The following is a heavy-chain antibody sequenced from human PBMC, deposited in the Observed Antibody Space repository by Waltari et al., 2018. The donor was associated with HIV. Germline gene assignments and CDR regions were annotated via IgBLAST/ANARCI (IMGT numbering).Heavy chain of an antibody. CDR1: GLTLSSFS. D-gene: IGHD6-19*01. J-gene: IGHJ4*02. Sequence: EEQLVESGGGLVKPGGSLRLSCEATGLTLSSFSMHWVRQAPGKGLEWVSSISSVGLYIHYADSVKGRFTISRHNANNSLFLQMNSLRAEDTAVYYCATGGWSFYDVWGRGTLVIVSS. CDR3: ATGGWSFYDV. CDR2: ISSVGLYI. V-gene: IGHV3-21*01.